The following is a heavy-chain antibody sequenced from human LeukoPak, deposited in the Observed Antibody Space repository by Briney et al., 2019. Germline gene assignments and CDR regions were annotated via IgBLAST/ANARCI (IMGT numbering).Heavy chain of an antibody. CDR2: IKQDGSEK. CDR1: GFTFSSYW. V-gene: IGHV3-7*01. D-gene: IGHD4-17*01. CDR3: ARDRDDYGDYPRAFDI. Sequence: PGETLTLSCAASGFTFSSYWMSWVRQPPGKGLEWVANIKQDGSEKYYLDVMKGRCTTFRDNAKKSLHTQITILSAETTAVYYLARDRDDYGDYPRAFDIWGRGTRLSVSS. J-gene: IGHJ3*02.